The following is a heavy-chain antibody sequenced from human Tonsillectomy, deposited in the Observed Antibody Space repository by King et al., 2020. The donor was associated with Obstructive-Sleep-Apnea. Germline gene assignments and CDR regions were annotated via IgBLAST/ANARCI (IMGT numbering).Heavy chain of an antibody. J-gene: IGHJ3*02. CDR3: ARDHDYGDGVAFDI. CDR2: ISSSSSYI. D-gene: IGHD4-17*01. Sequence: VQLVESGGGLVKPGGSLRLSCAASGFTFSSYSMNWVRQAPGKGLEWVSSISSSSSYIYYADSVKGRFTISRDNAKNSLYLQMNSLRAEDTAVYYCARDHDYGDGVAFDIWGQGTMVTVSS. CDR1: GFTFSSYS. V-gene: IGHV3-21*01.